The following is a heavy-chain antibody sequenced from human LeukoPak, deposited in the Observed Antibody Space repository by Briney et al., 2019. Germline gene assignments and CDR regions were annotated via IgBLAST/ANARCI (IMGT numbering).Heavy chain of an antibody. CDR1: GFIFSTYA. J-gene: IGHJ4*02. D-gene: IGHD5-18*01. V-gene: IGHV3-30*04. Sequence: PGGSLRLSCAASGFIFSTYAMHWVRQAPGKGLEWVALTSHDGSNKYYADSVKGRFTISRDNSKNTLYLQMNSLTAEDTAVYFCARDETKRGYSYGTSPFDYWGQGTLVTVSS. CDR3: ARDETKRGYSYGTSPFDY. CDR2: TSHDGSNK.